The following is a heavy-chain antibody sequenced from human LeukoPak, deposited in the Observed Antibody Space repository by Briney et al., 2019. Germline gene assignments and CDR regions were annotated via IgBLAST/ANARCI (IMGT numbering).Heavy chain of an antibody. V-gene: IGHV5-51*01. D-gene: IGHD5-12*01. J-gene: IGHJ3*02. CDR3: ARAAARVDPGRYDAFDI. Sequence: GESLKISCKGSGYSFTSYWIGWVRQMPGKGLEWMGIIYPGDSDTRYSPSFQGQVTISADKSISTAYLQWSSLKASDTAMYYCARAAARVDPGRYDAFDIWGQGTMVTVSS. CDR2: IYPGDSDT. CDR1: GYSFTSYW.